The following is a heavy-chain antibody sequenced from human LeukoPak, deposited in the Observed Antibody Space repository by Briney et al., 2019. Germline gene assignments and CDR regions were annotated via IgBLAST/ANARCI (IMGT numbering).Heavy chain of an antibody. CDR3: AVQITMIVVVPYFDY. CDR1: GLTFSDYY. Sequence: PGRSLRPSCAPSGLTFSDYYMTWSPQAPGKGLGWVSSISGTGTTIYSADSVRGRFTVSRDNARNSLFLHMNSLRAEGTAVYYCAVQITMIVVVPYFDYWGQGTLVTVSS. D-gene: IGHD3-22*01. J-gene: IGHJ4*02. CDR2: ISGTGTTI. V-gene: IGHV3-11*04.